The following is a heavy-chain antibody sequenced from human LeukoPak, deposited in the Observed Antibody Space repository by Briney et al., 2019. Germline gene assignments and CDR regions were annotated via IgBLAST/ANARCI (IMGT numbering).Heavy chain of an antibody. J-gene: IGHJ4*02. D-gene: IGHD3-3*02. Sequence: SETLSLTCTVSGGSISTYYWSWIRQPAGKGLEWIGSIYYSGSTSYNASLKSRVIISVDTSKNRFSLKLSSVTAADTAVYYCASPSIGPFDYWGQGALVTVSS. CDR2: IYYSGST. CDR3: ASPSIGPFDY. V-gene: IGHV4-59*05. CDR1: GGSISTYY.